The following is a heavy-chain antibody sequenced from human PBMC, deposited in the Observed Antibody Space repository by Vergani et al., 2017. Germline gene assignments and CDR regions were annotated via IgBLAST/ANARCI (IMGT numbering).Heavy chain of an antibody. CDR1: GFTFSSYS. Sequence: EVQLVESGGGLVKPGGSLRLSCAASGFTFSSYSMNWVRQAPGKGLEWVSSISSSSSYIYYADSVKGRFTISRDNAKNSLYLQMNSLRAEDTAVYYCARSPAFYGARYGMDVWGQGTTVTVSS. CDR2: ISSSSSYI. D-gene: IGHD2/OR15-2a*01. J-gene: IGHJ6*02. V-gene: IGHV3-21*01. CDR3: ARSPAFYGARYGMDV.